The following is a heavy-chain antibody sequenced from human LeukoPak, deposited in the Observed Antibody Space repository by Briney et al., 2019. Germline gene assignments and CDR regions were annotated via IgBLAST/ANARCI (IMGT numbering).Heavy chain of an antibody. J-gene: IGHJ4*02. CDR2: ISGGGVST. CDR3: AWILTAAGTRY. CDR1: AFTFSNYA. Sequence: GGSLRLSCAASAFTFSNYAMSWVHQAPGKGLEWVSAISGGGVSTYYADSVRGRFTISRDNSKNTLYLQMNSLRAEDTAVYYCAWILTAAGTRYWGQGTLVTVSS. D-gene: IGHD6-13*01. V-gene: IGHV3-23*01.